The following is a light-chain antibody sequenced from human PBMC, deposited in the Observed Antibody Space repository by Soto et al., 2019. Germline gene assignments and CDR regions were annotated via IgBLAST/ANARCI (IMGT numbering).Light chain of an antibody. CDR3: CSYACSYTHYV. Sequence: QSALTQPRSVSGSPGQSITISCTGTSSDVGGYNYVSWYRPHPGKAPKLMIYDVSKRPSGVPDRFSGSKSGNPASLTISGLQTDNEADYYSCSYACSYTHYVSGPGTKVIVL. CDR2: DVS. V-gene: IGLV2-11*01. J-gene: IGLJ1*01. CDR1: SSDVGGYNY.